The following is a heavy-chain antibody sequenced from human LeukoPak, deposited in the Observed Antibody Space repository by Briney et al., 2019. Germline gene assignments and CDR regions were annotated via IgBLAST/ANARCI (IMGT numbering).Heavy chain of an antibody. CDR1: GYTFTGYY. CDR3: ARAGGTTVTTSWFDP. CDR2: INPNSGGT. V-gene: IGHV1-2*02. Sequence: ASVKVSCKASGYTFTGYYMHWVRQAPGRGLEWMGWINPNSGGTNYAQKFQGRVTMTKDTSISTAYMELSRLRSDDTAVYYCARAGGTTVTTSWFDPWGQGTLVTVSS. D-gene: IGHD4-17*01. J-gene: IGHJ5*02.